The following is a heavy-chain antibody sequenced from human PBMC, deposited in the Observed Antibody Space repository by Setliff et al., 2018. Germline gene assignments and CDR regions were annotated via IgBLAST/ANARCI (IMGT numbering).Heavy chain of an antibody. V-gene: IGHV4-4*07. J-gene: IGHJ4*02. CDR3: ARENTIVGATDY. Sequence: SETLSLTCTVCGGSISDYYWSWIRQPAGEGLEWIGRLHTSGANVYNPSLRGRVTISADTSTNNFSLKMTSVTAADTAVYYCARENTIVGATDYWGPGALVTVSS. CDR1: GGSISDYY. D-gene: IGHD1-26*01. CDR2: LHTSGAN.